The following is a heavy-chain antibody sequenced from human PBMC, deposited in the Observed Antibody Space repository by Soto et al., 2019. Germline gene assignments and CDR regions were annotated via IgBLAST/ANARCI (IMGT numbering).Heavy chain of an antibody. D-gene: IGHD3-22*01. Sequence: RGPLRLSCAAFGFMISSSSLNLVRQAPRRGLEWVAYISDSRSNTLYADSVKGRFTVSRDTAKNSLYLQMSGLREEDRAVYYCARSYYDSSGYDGMDVWRQGTTVTVSS. V-gene: IGHV3-48*02. J-gene: IGHJ6*02. CDR3: ARSYYDSSGYDGMDV. CDR1: GFMISSSS. CDR2: ISDSRSNT.